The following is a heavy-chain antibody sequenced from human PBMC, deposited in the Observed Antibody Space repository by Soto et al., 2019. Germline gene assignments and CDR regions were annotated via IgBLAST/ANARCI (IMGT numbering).Heavy chain of an antibody. CDR2: ISPYNDDT. CDR3: ARGGYYDSSGARNYHYYGMDV. D-gene: IGHD3-22*01. CDR1: GYSFSSYG. J-gene: IGHJ6*02. V-gene: IGHV1-18*01. Sequence: ASVQGSCKASGYSFSSYGITWVRQAPGQGLEWLGWISPYNDDTKYAQRLQGRVTMTTDTSTRTAYMDIRGLRSDDTAIYYCARGGYYDSSGARNYHYYGMDVWGQGTTVTVSS.